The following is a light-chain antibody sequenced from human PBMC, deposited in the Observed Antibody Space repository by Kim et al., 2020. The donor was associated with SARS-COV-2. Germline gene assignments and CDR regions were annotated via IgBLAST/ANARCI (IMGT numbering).Light chain of an antibody. V-gene: IGKV1-9*01. J-gene: IGKJ5*01. Sequence: SAGGSRGTITCRASQVISGYLAWYEQKPGKAPKLLISAASTLQSGVPSRFSGSGSGADFILTISGLQPEDFATYYCQQYNVYPITFGQGTRLEIK. CDR3: QQYNVYPIT. CDR1: QVISGY. CDR2: AAS.